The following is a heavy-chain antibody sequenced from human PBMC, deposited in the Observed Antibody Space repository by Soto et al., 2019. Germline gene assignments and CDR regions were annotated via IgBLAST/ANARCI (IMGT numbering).Heavy chain of an antibody. Sequence: QVQLQESGPGLVKPSQTLSLTCTVSGGSISSGGYYWSWIRQHPGKGLEWIGYIYYSGSTYYNPSLKSRVTISVDTSKNQFSLKLSSVTAADTAVYYCARDAKEYYYGSGSYFPFDYWGQGTLVTVSS. CDR2: IYYSGST. D-gene: IGHD3-10*01. CDR1: GGSISSGGYY. V-gene: IGHV4-31*03. J-gene: IGHJ4*02. CDR3: ARDAKEYYYGSGSYFPFDY.